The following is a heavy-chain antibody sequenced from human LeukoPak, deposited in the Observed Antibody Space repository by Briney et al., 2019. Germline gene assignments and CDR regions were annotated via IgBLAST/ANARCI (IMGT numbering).Heavy chain of an antibody. CDR1: GFTFSSYW. CDR2: IKQDGSEK. D-gene: IGHD2/OR15-2a*01. Sequence: PGGSLRLSCAASGFTFSSYWISWVRQAPGKGLEWVAKIKQDGSEKYYVDSVKGRFTISRDNAKNSQYLQMNSLRAEDTAVYYCARGPARANSSDYWGQGTLVIVSS. J-gene: IGHJ4*02. CDR3: ARGPARANSSDY. V-gene: IGHV3-7*01.